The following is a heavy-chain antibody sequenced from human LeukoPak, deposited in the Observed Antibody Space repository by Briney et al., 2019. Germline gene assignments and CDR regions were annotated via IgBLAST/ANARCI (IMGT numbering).Heavy chain of an antibody. Sequence: GGSLRLSCAASGFTFSSYGMHWVRQAPGKGLEWVAVISYDGSNKYYADSVKGRFTISRDNSKNTLYLQMNSLRAEDTAVYYCAKDFSGRYSNYTFDYYYYGMDVWGQGITVTVSS. CDR1: GFTFSSYG. CDR2: ISYDGSNK. CDR3: AKDFSGRYSNYTFDYYYYGMDV. J-gene: IGHJ6*02. D-gene: IGHD4-11*01. V-gene: IGHV3-30*18.